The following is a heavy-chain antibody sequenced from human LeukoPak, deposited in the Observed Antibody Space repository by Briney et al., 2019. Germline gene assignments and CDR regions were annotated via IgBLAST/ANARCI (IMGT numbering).Heavy chain of an antibody. D-gene: IGHD2/OR15-2a*01. Sequence: GGSLRLSCAASGFTFSSYWMTWVRQAPGKGLERVANMNQDGSAKYYVDSVKGRFAISRDNAKNSLYLQMNNLRAEDTAVYYCARDNSRKDDSWGQGTLVTVSS. J-gene: IGHJ4*02. CDR2: MNQDGSAK. CDR3: ARDNSRKDDS. V-gene: IGHV3-7*01. CDR1: GFTFSSYW.